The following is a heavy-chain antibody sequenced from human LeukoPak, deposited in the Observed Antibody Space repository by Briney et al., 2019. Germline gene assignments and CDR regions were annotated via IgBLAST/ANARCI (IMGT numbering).Heavy chain of an antibody. CDR3: ARIVVVTTRRIDAFDI. Sequence: SETLSLTCAVSGGSISSGGYSWSWIRQPPGKGLEWIGYIYYSGSTYYNPSLKSRVTISVDTSKNEFSLKLSSVTAADTAVYYCARIVVVTTRRIDAFDIWGQGTMVTVSS. D-gene: IGHD3-22*01. CDR1: GGSISSGGYS. V-gene: IGHV4-30-4*07. J-gene: IGHJ3*02. CDR2: IYYSGST.